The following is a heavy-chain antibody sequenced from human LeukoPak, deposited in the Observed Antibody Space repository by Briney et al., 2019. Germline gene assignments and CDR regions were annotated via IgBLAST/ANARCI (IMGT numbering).Heavy chain of an antibody. D-gene: IGHD5-12*01. Sequence: GGSLRLSCAASGFTFSSYSMNWVRQAPGKGLEWVSSISSSSSYIYYADSVKGRFTISRDNAKNSLFLQMNSLRAEDTAVYYCAKSGATITYYYYMDVWGKGTTVTVSS. CDR1: GFTFSSYS. J-gene: IGHJ6*03. V-gene: IGHV3-21*03. CDR3: AKSGATITYYYYMDV. CDR2: ISSSSSYI.